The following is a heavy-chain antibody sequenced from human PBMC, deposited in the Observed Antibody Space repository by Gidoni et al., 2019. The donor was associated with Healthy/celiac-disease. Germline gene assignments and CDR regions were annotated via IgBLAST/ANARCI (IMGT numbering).Heavy chain of an antibody. CDR3: ARWRVGKGHDAFDI. CDR2: IYTSGST. V-gene: IGHV4-61*02. D-gene: IGHD1-26*01. J-gene: IGHJ3*02. Sequence: QVQLQESGPGLVKPSQTLSLTCTVSGGSISSGSYFWSWIRQPAGKGLEWIGRIYTSGSTHYNPSLKSRVTISVDTSKNQFSLKLSSVTAADTAVYYCARWRVGKGHDAFDIWGQGTMVTVSS. CDR1: GGSISSGSYF.